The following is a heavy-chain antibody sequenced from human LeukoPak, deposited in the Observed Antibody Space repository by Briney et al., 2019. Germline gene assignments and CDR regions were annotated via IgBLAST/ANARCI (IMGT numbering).Heavy chain of an antibody. V-gene: IGHV3-30*01. J-gene: IGHJ5*02. D-gene: IGHD3-22*01. CDR2: ISYDGSNK. Sequence: GGSLRLSCAASGFTFSSYAMHWVRQAPGKGLEWVAVISYDGSNKYYADSVKGRFTISRDNSKNTLYLQMNSLRAEDTAVYYCAREYYYDRSGYYGWFDPWGQGTLVTVSS. CDR1: GFTFSSYA. CDR3: AREYYYDRSGYYGWFDP.